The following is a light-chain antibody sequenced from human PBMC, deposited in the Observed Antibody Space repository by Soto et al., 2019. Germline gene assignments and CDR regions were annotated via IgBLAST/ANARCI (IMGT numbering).Light chain of an antibody. V-gene: IGKV1-8*01. CDR2: AAS. J-gene: IGKJ1*01. CDR3: QHYYCYPQT. Sequence: AIRMTQSPSSFSASTGDRVTITCRASQGISSYLAWYQQKPGKAPKLLIYAASTLHSGVPSRFSGSGSGTDFTLTISRLQSEDFATYCCQHYYCYPQTFGQGTKVEIK. CDR1: QGISSY.